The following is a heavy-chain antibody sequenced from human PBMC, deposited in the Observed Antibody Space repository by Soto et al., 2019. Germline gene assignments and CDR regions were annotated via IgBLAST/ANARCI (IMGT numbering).Heavy chain of an antibody. D-gene: IGHD1-26*01. Sequence: ASVKVSCKASGGTFSSYAISWVRQAPGQGLEWMGGIIPIFGTANYAQKFQGRVTITADESTSTAYMELSSLRSEDTAVYCCARGLVGATHYYYMDVWGKGTTVTVSS. J-gene: IGHJ6*03. CDR3: ARGLVGATHYYYMDV. V-gene: IGHV1-69*13. CDR2: IIPIFGTA. CDR1: GGTFSSYA.